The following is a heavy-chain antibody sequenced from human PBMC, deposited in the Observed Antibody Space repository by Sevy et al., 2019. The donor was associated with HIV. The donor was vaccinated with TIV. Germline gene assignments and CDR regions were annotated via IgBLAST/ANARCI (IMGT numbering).Heavy chain of an antibody. D-gene: IGHD5-18*01. V-gene: IGHV4-59*01. J-gene: IGHJ4*02. Sequence: SETLSLTCTVSGASISSYYWSWIRQPPGRGLEWIGYIYYSGSTNYNPSLKSRVTTSVDTSKNQFSLKLSSVTAADTAVYYCARGQYSYGYWREFDYWGQGTLVTVSS. CDR3: ARGQYSYGYWREFDY. CDR2: IYYSGST. CDR1: GASISSYY.